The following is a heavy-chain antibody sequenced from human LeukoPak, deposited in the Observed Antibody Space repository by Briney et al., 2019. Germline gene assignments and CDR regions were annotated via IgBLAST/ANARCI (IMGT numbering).Heavy chain of an antibody. V-gene: IGHV1-2*06. CDR3: ARAVYYDSSGYGYWYFDL. J-gene: IGHJ2*01. CDR2: INPNSGGT. CDR1: GYTFTGYY. Sequence: PVASVKVSCKASGYTFTGYYMHWVRQAPGQGLEWMGRINPNSGGTNYAQKFQGRVTMTRDTSISTAYMELSRLRSDDTAVYYCARAVYYDSSGYGYWYFDLWGRGTLVTVSS. D-gene: IGHD3-22*01.